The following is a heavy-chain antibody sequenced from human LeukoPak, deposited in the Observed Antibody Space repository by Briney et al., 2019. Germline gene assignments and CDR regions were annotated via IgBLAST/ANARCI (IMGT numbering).Heavy chain of an antibody. Sequence: PGGSLRLSRAASGFTFSSYGMHWVRQAPGXXXEWVAVIWYDGSNKYYADSVKGRFTISRDNSKNTLYLQMNSLRAEDTAVYYCAREGGDYDCPDYWGQGTLVTVSS. CDR1: GFTFSSYG. J-gene: IGHJ4*02. CDR2: IWYDGSNK. D-gene: IGHD5-12*01. V-gene: IGHV3-33*01. CDR3: AREGGDYDCPDY.